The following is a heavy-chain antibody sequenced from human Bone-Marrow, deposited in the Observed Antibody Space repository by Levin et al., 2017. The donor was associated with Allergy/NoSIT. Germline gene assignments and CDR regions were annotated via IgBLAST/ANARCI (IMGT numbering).Heavy chain of an antibody. CDR3: AGGSSTTVYYFDI. D-gene: IGHD4-17*01. CDR2: ISSSSVYI. J-gene: IGHJ4*02. Sequence: MPGGSLRLSCAASGFNFDVYSMNWVRQAPGKGLEWVSSISSSSVYIYYADSVKGRFTISRDNSKYSLYLEMNSLGAEDTAVYYCAGGSSTTVYYFDIWGQGTLVTVSS. CDR1: GFNFDVYS. V-gene: IGHV3-21*06.